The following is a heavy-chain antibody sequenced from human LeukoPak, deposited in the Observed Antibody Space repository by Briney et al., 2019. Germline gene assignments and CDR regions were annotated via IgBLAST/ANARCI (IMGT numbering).Heavy chain of an antibody. Sequence: SETLSLTCTVSGGSISSRSYYWGWVRQPPGKGLEWIGSISHSGSTNYNPSLKSRVTMSVDTSKNQFSLKLSSVTAADTAVYYCARVVVIEYCFDSWGQGTQVTVSS. V-gene: IGHV4-39*07. J-gene: IGHJ4*02. CDR3: ARVVVIEYCFDS. D-gene: IGHD2-21*01. CDR1: GGSISSRSYY. CDR2: ISHSGST.